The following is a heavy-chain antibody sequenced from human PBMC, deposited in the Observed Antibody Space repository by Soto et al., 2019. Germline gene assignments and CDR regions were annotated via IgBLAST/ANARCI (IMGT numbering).Heavy chain of an antibody. CDR3: AHTDSSRWLLFDY. J-gene: IGHJ4*02. Sequence: VSGPTLVNPTQTLTLTCTVSGFSLSTTGVGVGWIRQPPGKAPEWLVLIFWNDETRYRSSLRNRLTITRDTSKNQVVLRMTYVDAVDTATYYCAHTDSSRWLLFDYWGQGTPVTVSS. CDR2: IFWNDET. V-gene: IGHV2-5*01. D-gene: IGHD3-22*01. CDR1: GFSLSTTGVG.